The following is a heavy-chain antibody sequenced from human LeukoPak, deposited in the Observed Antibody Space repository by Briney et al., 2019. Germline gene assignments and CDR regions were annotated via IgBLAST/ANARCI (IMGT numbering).Heavy chain of an antibody. CDR2: ISGSGGST. D-gene: IGHD6-19*01. CDR1: GFTFSSYA. V-gene: IGHV3-23*01. J-gene: IGHJ4*02. Sequence: QPGGSLRLSCAASGFTFSSYAMSWVRQAPGKGLEWVSAISGSGGSTYYADSVKGRFTISGDNSKNTLYLQMNSLRAEDTAVYYCAKATYSSGWFHFDYWGQGTLVTVSS. CDR3: AKATYSSGWFHFDY.